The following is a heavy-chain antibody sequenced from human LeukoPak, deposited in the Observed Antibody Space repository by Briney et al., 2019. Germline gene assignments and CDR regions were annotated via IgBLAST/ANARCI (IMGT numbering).Heavy chain of an antibody. Sequence: SETLSLTCAVYGGSFSGYYWSWIRQPPGKGLEWIGEINHSGSTNYNPSLKSRVTISVDTSKNQSSLNLSSVTVADTAVYYCARGPRDSTTWYANYWGQGTLVTVSS. CDR2: INHSGST. V-gene: IGHV4-34*01. CDR3: ARGPRDSTTWYANY. CDR1: GGSFSGYY. J-gene: IGHJ4*02. D-gene: IGHD6-13*01.